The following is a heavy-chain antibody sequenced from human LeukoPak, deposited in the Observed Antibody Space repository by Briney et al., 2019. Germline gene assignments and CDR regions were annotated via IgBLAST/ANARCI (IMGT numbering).Heavy chain of an antibody. V-gene: IGHV4-59*01. CDR3: ARSQYQLLSGYFDY. Sequence: PSETLSLTCTVSGGSISSYYWSWIRQPPGKGLEWIGYIYYSGSTNYNPSLKSRVTISVDTSKNQFSLKLSSVTAADTAVYYCARSQYQLLSGYFDYWGQGTLVTVSS. D-gene: IGHD2-2*01. CDR2: IYYSGST. J-gene: IGHJ4*02. CDR1: GGSISSYY.